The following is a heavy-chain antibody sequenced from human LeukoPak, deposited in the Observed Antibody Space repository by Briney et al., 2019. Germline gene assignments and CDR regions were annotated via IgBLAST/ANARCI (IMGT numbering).Heavy chain of an antibody. D-gene: IGHD3-16*02. CDR2: IYYSGST. V-gene: IGHV4-59*12. J-gene: IGHJ3*02. CDR3: ARDGARGNYVWGSYRSIADAFDI. Sequence: SETLSLTCTVSGGSISSYYWSWIRQPPGKGLEWIGYIYYSGSTYYNPSLKSRVTISVDTSKNQFSLKLSSVTAADTAVYYCARDGARGNYVWGSYRSIADAFDIWGQGTMVTVSS. CDR1: GGSISSYY.